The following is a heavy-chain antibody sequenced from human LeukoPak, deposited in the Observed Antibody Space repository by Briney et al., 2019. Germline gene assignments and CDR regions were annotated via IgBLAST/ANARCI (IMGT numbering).Heavy chain of an antibody. V-gene: IGHV4-61*02. CDR2: IYGSGKT. Sequence: SETLSLTCTVSGDSISSGRYYWSWVRQPAGKELEWIGRIYGSGKTDYNPYTPSLKSRVIVSLDTSKNQFSLFLTSVTAEDTAIYYCARAYIVNTNGDNVYYYMDVWGTGTTVTVSS. J-gene: IGHJ6*03. D-gene: IGHD5-24*01. CDR1: GDSISSGRYY. CDR3: ARAYIVNTNGDNVYYYMDV.